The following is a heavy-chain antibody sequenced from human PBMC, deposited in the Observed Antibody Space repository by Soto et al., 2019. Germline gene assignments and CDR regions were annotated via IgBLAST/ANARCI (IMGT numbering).Heavy chain of an antibody. D-gene: IGHD2-2*01. V-gene: IGHV5-10-1*01. Sequence: GESLKISCKGSGYSFTSYWISWVRQMPGKGLEWMGRIDPSDSYTNYSPSFQGHVTISADKSISTAYLQWSSLKASDTAMYYCARSSTYYYYYYGMDVWGQGTTVTVSS. J-gene: IGHJ6*02. CDR3: ARSSTYYYYYYGMDV. CDR2: IDPSDSYT. CDR1: GYSFTSYW.